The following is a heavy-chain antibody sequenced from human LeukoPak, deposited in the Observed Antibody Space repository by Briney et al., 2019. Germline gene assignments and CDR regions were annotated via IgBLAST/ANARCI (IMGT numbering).Heavy chain of an antibody. D-gene: IGHD3-16*01. CDR3: ARGGGTLDY. V-gene: IGHV4-59*01. CDR1: GDSISSYY. Sequence: SETLSLACTVSGDSISSYYWSWIRQPPGKGLEWIGYIYDSGKTNYNASLISRVTISVDTSKNQFSLKLTSVTPADTAVYYCARGGGTLDYWGQGTLVTVSS. J-gene: IGHJ4*02. CDR2: IYDSGKT.